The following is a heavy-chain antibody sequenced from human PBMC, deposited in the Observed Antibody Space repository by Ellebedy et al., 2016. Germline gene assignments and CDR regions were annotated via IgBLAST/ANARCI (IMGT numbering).Heavy chain of an antibody. CDR1: GFTFTHYY. J-gene: IGHJ4*02. V-gene: IGHV3-11*05. D-gene: IGHD3-16*01. Sequence: GGSLRLXXAVSGFTFTHYYMTWICQAPGHGLQRVSYISNSSDHTAYADSVKGRFTISRDNAKNSVYLQLNSRRVEDTAVYYCGRGRSPPVYWGQGTLVTVSS. CDR2: ISNSSDHT. CDR3: GRGRSPPVY.